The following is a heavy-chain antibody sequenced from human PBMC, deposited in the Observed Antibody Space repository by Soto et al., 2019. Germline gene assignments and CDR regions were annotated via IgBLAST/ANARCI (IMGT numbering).Heavy chain of an antibody. Sequence: EVQLLESGGGLVQPGGSLRLSCAASGFTFSNYAMNWVRQAPGKGLEWVSVISGSGGSTYYADSVKGRFTISRDNSKNTLYVQMNSLRAEDTAVYYCARLSSGWYFDYWGQGTLVTVSS. CDR3: ARLSSGWYFDY. D-gene: IGHD6-19*01. J-gene: IGHJ4*02. V-gene: IGHV3-23*01. CDR1: GFTFSNYA. CDR2: ISGSGGST.